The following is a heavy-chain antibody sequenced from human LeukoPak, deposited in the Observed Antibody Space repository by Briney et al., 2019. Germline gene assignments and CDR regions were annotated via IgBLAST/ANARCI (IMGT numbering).Heavy chain of an antibody. V-gene: IGHV5-51*01. CDR2: IYPGDSDT. Sequence: PGESLKISCKGSGYSFTSYWIGWVRQMPGKGLEWMGSIYPGDSDTRYSPSFQGQVTISADKSISTAYLQWSSLKASDTAMYYCASGAYTMIVGIDAFDIWGQGTIVTVSS. CDR3: ASGAYTMIVGIDAFDI. J-gene: IGHJ3*02. CDR1: GYSFTSYW. D-gene: IGHD3-22*01.